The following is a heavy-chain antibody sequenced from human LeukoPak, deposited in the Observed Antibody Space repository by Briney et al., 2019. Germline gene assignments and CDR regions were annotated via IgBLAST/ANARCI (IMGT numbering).Heavy chain of an antibody. CDR2: INTDGSST. CDR3: ARRAYGYCTNGVCYASSPRAPYYFDY. D-gene: IGHD2-8*01. J-gene: IGHJ4*02. Sequence: GGSLRLSCAASGFTFSSYWMHWVRQAPGKGLVWVSRINTDGSSTSYADSVKGRFTISRDNAKNTLYLQMNSLRAEDTAVYYCARRAYGYCTNGVCYASSPRAPYYFDYWGQGTLVTVSS. V-gene: IGHV3-74*01. CDR1: GFTFSSYW.